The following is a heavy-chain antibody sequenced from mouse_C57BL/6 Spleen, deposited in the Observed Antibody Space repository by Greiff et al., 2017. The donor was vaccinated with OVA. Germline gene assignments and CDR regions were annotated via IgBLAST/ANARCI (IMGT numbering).Heavy chain of an antibody. CDR3: ARGIITTGFYFDY. CDR2: IYPGDGDT. Sequence: VKLQESGPELVKPGASVKISCKASGYAFSSSWMNCVKQRPGKGLEWIGRIYPGDGDTNYNGKFKGKATLTADKSSSTAYMQLSSLTSEDSAVYFCARGIITTGFYFDYWGQGTTLTVSS. D-gene: IGHD1-1*01. V-gene: IGHV1-82*01. J-gene: IGHJ2*01. CDR1: GYAFSSSW.